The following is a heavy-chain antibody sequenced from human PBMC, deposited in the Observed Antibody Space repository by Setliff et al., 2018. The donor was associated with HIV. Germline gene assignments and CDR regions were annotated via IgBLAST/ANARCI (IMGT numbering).Heavy chain of an antibody. J-gene: IGHJ4*02. CDR3: ARDAPMMMMVRGVAPLAY. D-gene: IGHD3-10*01. V-gene: IGHV4-30-4*08. CDR2: IHNSGTT. CDR1: DASITADTFY. Sequence: PSETLSLTCTVSDASITADTFYWNWLRQPPGKGPEWIGYIHNSGTTHYNPAFESRLIISLDMSNNRFSLNLTSVTAADTAVYYCARDAPMMMMVRGVAPLAYWGQGALVTVSS.